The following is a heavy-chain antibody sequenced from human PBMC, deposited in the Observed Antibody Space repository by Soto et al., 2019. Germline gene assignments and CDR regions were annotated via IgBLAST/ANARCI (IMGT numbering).Heavy chain of an antibody. Sequence: SETLSLTCAVSGCSIRSNNWWSWVRQPPGKGLEWIGEIFHSGSTHYNPSLKTRVTISVDKSKNQFSLKLSSVTAADTAVYYYARVYSGSYSDYWGQGTLVTVSS. CDR1: GCSIRSNNW. CDR3: ARVYSGSYSDY. D-gene: IGHD1-26*01. V-gene: IGHV4-4*02. CDR2: IFHSGST. J-gene: IGHJ4*02.